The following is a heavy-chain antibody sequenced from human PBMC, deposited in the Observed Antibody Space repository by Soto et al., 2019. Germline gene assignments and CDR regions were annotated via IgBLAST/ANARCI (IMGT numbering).Heavy chain of an antibody. Sequence: PGESLTISCKGSGYRFSTFWIGWVRQMPGKGLEWVAIIYPDQSRAMYSPAFQGQVTISVDKSISTAYLQWNSLKASDTAMYYCARQIYDSDTGPNFQYYFDSWGQGTPVTVSS. V-gene: IGHV5-51*01. CDR1: GYRFSTFW. J-gene: IGHJ4*02. CDR2: IYPDQSRA. CDR3: ARQIYDSDTGPNFQYYFDS. D-gene: IGHD3-22*01.